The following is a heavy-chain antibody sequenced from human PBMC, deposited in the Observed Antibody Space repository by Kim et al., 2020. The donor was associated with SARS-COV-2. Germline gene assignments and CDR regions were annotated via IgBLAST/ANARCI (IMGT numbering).Heavy chain of an antibody. V-gene: IGHV3-64D*06. CDR1: GFTFSSYA. CDR3: VKGSYYDSSGYDYCDY. J-gene: IGHJ4*02. CDR2: ISSNGGST. D-gene: IGHD3-22*01. Sequence: GGSLRLSCSASGFTFSSYAMHWVRQAPGKGLEYVSAISSNGGSTYYADSVKGRFTISRDNSKNTLYLQMSSLRAEDTAVDYCVKGSYYDSSGYDYCDYWGQGTLVTVSS.